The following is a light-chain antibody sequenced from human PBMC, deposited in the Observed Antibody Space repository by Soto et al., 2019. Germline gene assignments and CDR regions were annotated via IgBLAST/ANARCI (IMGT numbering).Light chain of an antibody. V-gene: IGLV2-14*01. Sequence: QSALTQPASVSGSPGHSITISCTGTNSDVVGYNYVSWYQQHPGKAPKPMIYDVSNRPSGVSNRFSGSKSGNTASLTISGLQAEDEADYYCTSYTSSGTYVFGTGTNLTVL. CDR2: DVS. CDR1: NSDVVGYNY. J-gene: IGLJ1*01. CDR3: TSYTSSGTYV.